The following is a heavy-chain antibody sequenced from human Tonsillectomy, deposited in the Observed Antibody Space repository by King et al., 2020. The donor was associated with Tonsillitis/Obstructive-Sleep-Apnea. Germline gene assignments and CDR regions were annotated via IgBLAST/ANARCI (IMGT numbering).Heavy chain of an antibody. J-gene: IGHJ4*02. Sequence: VQLQESGPGLVKPSETLSLTCTVSGGSISSYYWSWIRQPPGKGLEWIGYIYYTGSTNYNPSLKSRVTISVDTSKNQFSLKLSSVTAAETAVYYCASRDFWGQGTLVTVSS. CDR2: IYYTGST. V-gene: IGHV4-59*01. CDR3: ASRDF. CDR1: GGSISSYY.